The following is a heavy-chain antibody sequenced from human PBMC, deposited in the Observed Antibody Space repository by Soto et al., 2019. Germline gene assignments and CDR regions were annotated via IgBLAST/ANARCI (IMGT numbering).Heavy chain of an antibody. D-gene: IGHD3-10*01. CDR1: GFTVSSNY. V-gene: IGHV3-53*01. CDR2: IYSGGST. J-gene: IGHJ6*02. Sequence: GGSLRLSCAASGFTVSSNYMSWVRQAPGKGLEWVPVIYSGGSTYYADSVKGRFTISRDNSKNTLYLQMNSLRAEDTAVYYCARDRYGSGSYYYYYGMDVWGQGTTVTVSS. CDR3: ARDRYGSGSYYYYYGMDV.